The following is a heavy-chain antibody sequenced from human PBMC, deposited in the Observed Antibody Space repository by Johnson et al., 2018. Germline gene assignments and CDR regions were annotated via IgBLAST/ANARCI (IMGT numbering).Heavy chain of an antibody. CDR3: AKGLYSSSSYGQYYYMDV. CDR1: GFTLSSYG. D-gene: IGHD6-13*01. Sequence: QVQLVQSGGGVVQPGRSLRLSCAASGFTLSSYGMHWVRQAPGKGLEWVAVISYDGSNKYYADSVKGRFTISSDNSKNTLYLQMNSLGAEDTAVYYCAKGLYSSSSYGQYYYMDVWGKGTTVTVSS. V-gene: IGHV3-30*18. J-gene: IGHJ6*03. CDR2: ISYDGSNK.